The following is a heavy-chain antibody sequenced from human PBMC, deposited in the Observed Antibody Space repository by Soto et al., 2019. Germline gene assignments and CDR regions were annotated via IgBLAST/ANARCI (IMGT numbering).Heavy chain of an antibody. CDR1: GGTFSSYA. Sequence: QVQLVQSGAEVKKPGSSVKVSCKASGGTFSSYAISWVRQTPGQGLDWMGGIIPISGTVNYAQKFQGRVTITADKSTSTADMELSRLSSEDTAVYYCARAPRKYSSSSLPYGMDVWGQGTKVTVSS. CDR3: ARAPRKYSSSSLPYGMDV. D-gene: IGHD6-6*01. CDR2: IIPISGTV. V-gene: IGHV1-69*06. J-gene: IGHJ6*02.